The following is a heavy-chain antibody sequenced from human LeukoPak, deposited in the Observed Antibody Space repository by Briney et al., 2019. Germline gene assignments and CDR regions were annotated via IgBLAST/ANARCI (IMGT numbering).Heavy chain of an antibody. Sequence: GGSLRLSCGASGFTFSTYSMNWVRQARGEGLEWGSCISSRRSYIYYADSMKGRFTISRDNAKNSLYPQLNSLRAEDTAVYYRARDGGRTGRRCYRRFDYWGQGTLVNVSS. CDR1: GFTFSTYS. CDR3: ARDGGRTGRRCYRRFDY. V-gene: IGHV3-21*04. CDR2: ISSRRSYI. D-gene: IGHD2-8*02. J-gene: IGHJ4*02.